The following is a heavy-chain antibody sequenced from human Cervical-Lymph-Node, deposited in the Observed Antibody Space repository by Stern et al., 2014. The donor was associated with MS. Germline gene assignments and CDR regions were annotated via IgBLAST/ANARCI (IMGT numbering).Heavy chain of an antibody. D-gene: IGHD6-19*01. CDR2: IFPGAPDT. CDR1: GYTFTDYW. V-gene: IGHV5-51*01. CDR3: ARPHSPGWSYYFDF. J-gene: IGHJ4*02. Sequence: VQLVQSGAEVRKPGQSLTISCNISGYTFTDYWIAWVRQMPGKGLEWMRAIFPGAPDTRYSPSFQGHVTIAVDTSINTAYLQWSDLRASDTAMYYCARPHSPGWSYYFDFWGQGTLVAVSS.